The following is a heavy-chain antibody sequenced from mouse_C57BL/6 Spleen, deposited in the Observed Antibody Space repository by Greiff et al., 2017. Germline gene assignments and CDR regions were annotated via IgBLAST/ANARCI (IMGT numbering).Heavy chain of an antibody. D-gene: IGHD1-1*01. CDR2: IDPSDSYT. V-gene: IGHV1-59*01. CDR1: GYTFTSYW. J-gene: IGHJ2*01. CDR3: ARRDLLLRPFDY. Sequence: VQLQQPGAELVRPGTSVKLSCKASGYTFTSYWMHWVKQRPGQGLEWIGVIDPSDSYTNYNQKFKGKATLTVDTSSSTAYMQLSSLTSEDSAVYYCARRDLLLRPFDYWGQGTTLTVSS.